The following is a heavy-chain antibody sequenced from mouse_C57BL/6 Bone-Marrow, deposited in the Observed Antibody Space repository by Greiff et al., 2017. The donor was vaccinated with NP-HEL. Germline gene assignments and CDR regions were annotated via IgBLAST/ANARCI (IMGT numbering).Heavy chain of an antibody. CDR1: GYTFTNYW. Sequence: QVQLQQPGAELVKPGASVKLSCKASGYTFTNYWMHWVKQRPGRGLEWIGRIDPNSGGTKYNEKFKSKATLTVDKSSSTAYMQLSSLTSEASAVYSGARCSNWCGYFDFGGQGPTLTLTS. V-gene: IGHV1-72*01. D-gene: IGHD4-1*02. CDR2: IDPNSGGT. CDR3: ARCSNWCGYFDF. J-gene: IGHJ2*01.